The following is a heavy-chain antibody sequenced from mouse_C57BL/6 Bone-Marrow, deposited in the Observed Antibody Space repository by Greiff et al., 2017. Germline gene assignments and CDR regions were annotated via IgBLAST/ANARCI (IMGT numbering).Heavy chain of an antibody. V-gene: IGHV5-6*01. Sequence: EVQLKESGGDLVKPGGSLKLSCAASGFTFSSYGMSWVRQTPDKRLEWVATISSGGSYTYYPDSVKGRFTISRDNAKNTLYLQMSSLKAEDTAVYYCASPGFAWFAYWGQGTLVTVSA. CDR1: GFTFSSYG. J-gene: IGHJ3*01. CDR2: ISSGGSYT. CDR3: ASPGFAWFAY.